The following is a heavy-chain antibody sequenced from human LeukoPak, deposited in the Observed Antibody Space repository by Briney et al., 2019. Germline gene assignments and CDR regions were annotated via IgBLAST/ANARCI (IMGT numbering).Heavy chain of an antibody. CDR2: IYHSGST. V-gene: IGHV4-38-2*01. CDR1: GYSISSGYY. Sequence: PSXXLSLTCAVSGYSISSGYYWGWIRPPPGKGGEWIGSIYHSGSTYYNTSLKSRVTISGETYKKKFCMKRSSVTAADTAVYYCARRRYCSSTSCYYMDVWGKGTTVTVSS. J-gene: IGHJ6*03. D-gene: IGHD2-2*01. CDR3: ARRRYCSSTSCYYMDV.